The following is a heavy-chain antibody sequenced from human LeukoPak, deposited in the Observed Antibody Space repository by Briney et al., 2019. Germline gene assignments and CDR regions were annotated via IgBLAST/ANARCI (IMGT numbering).Heavy chain of an antibody. V-gene: IGHV4-59*01. J-gene: IGHJ4*02. Sequence: SETLSLTCTVSGGSISSYYWSWIRQPPGKGLEWIGYIYYSGSTNYNPSLKSRVTISVDTSKNQFSLKLSSVTAADTAVYYCARLTTVVSPFDYWGQGTLVTVSS. CDR3: ARLTTVVSPFDY. CDR1: GGSISSYY. CDR2: IYYSGST. D-gene: IGHD4-23*01.